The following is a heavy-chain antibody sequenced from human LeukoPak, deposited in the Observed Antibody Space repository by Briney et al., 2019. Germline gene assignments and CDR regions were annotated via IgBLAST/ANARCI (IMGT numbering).Heavy chain of an antibody. CDR2: ISYDGSNK. CDR3: ARDLGLDY. D-gene: IGHD7-27*01. CDR1: GFTFSSYA. J-gene: IGHJ4*02. V-gene: IGHV3-30-3*01. Sequence: PGRSLRLSCAASGFTFSSYAMHWVRQAPGKGLEWVAVISYDGSNKYYADSVKGRFTISRDNSKNTLYLQMNSLRAEDTAVYYCARDLGLDYWGQGTLVTVSS.